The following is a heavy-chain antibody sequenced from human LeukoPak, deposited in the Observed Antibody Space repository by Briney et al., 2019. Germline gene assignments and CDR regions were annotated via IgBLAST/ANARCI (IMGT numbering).Heavy chain of an antibody. D-gene: IGHD6-19*01. Sequence: PGGSLRLSCAASGFTFSSYGMSWVRQAPGKGLEWVSAISGSGGSTYYADSVKGRFTISRDNSKNTLYLQMNSLRAEDTAVYYCAKDMSYSSGPTEYFQHWGQGTLVTVSS. J-gene: IGHJ1*01. CDR3: AKDMSYSSGPTEYFQH. CDR1: GFTFSSYG. CDR2: ISGSGGST. V-gene: IGHV3-23*01.